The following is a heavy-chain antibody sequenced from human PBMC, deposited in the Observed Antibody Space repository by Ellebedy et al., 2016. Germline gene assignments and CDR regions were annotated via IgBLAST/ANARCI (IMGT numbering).Heavy chain of an antibody. CDR2: IYYSGST. Sequence: LETLSLTCTVSGGSVSSGSYYWSWIRQPPGKGLEWIGYIYYSGSTNYNPSLKSRVTISVDTSKNQFSLKLSSVTAADTAVYYCARAWRSSWYVPDYWGQGTLVTVSS. V-gene: IGHV4-61*01. CDR3: ARAWRSSWYVPDY. CDR1: GGSVSSGSYY. D-gene: IGHD6-13*01. J-gene: IGHJ4*02.